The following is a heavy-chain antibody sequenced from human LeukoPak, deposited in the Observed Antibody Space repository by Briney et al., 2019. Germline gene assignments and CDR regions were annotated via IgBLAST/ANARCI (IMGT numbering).Heavy chain of an antibody. V-gene: IGHV3-21*01. D-gene: IGHD3-10*01. CDR3: ARDRALWFGESEPVPDAFDI. CDR1: GFTFSSYW. Sequence: PGGSLRLSCAASGFTFSSYWMSWVRQAPGKGLEWVSSISSSSSYIYYADSVKGRFTISRDNAKNSLYLQMNSLRAEDTAVYYCARDRALWFGESEPVPDAFDIWGQGTMVTVSS. J-gene: IGHJ3*02. CDR2: ISSSSSYI.